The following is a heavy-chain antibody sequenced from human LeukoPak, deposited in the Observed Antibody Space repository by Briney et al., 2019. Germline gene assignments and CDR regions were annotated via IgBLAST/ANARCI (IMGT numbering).Heavy chain of an antibody. CDR2: ISSSSSYI. D-gene: IGHD3-10*01. J-gene: IGHJ3*02. Sequence: PGGSLRLSCAASGFTFSSYSMNWVRQAPGKGLEWVSSISSSSSYIYYADSVKGRFTISRDNAKDSLYLQMNSLRAEDTAVYYCARVGIGDAFDIWGQGTMVTVSS. CDR3: ARVGIGDAFDI. CDR1: GFTFSSYS. V-gene: IGHV3-21*01.